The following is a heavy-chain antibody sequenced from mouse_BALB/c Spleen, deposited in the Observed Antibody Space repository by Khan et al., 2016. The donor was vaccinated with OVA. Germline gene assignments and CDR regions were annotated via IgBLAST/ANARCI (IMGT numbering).Heavy chain of an antibody. CDR1: GYTFTSYR. CDR2: INPTSGYT. D-gene: IGHD1-1*02. Sequence: QVRLQQSGAELAKPGASVKMSCKASGYTFTSYRMHWVKQRPGQGLEWIGYINPTSGYTYYNEKFKDKATLSADKSSSTAYMQLSSLTSEDSAVYYCARGGIDYWGQGTTVTVSS. J-gene: IGHJ2*01. V-gene: IGHV1-4*01. CDR3: ARGGIDY.